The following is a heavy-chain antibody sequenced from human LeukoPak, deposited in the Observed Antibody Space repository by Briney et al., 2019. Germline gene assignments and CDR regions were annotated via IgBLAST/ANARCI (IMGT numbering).Heavy chain of an antibody. CDR3: ARGALWFGESY. CDR2: IYYSGST. V-gene: IGHV4-30-4*01. D-gene: IGHD3-10*01. CDR1: GGSISSGDYY. J-gene: IGHJ4*02. Sequence: SSQTLSLTCTVSGGSISSGDYYWSRIRQPPGKGLEWIGYIYYSGSTYYNPSLKSRVTISVDTSKNQFSLKLSSMTAADTAVYYCARGALWFGESYWGQGTLVTVSS.